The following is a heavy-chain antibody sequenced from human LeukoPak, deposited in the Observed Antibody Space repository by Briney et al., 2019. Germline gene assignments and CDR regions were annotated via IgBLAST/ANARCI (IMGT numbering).Heavy chain of an antibody. Sequence: ASVKVSFKASGGTFSIYAISWVRQAPGQGLEWMGGIIPIFGTANYAQKFQGRGTITTDESTSTAYMELSRLRAEDTAVYYCARAWPENMVRGVTTHGDTLYYYMDVWGKGTTVTVSS. CDR3: ARAWPENMVRGVTTHGDTLYYYMDV. CDR2: IIPIFGTA. D-gene: IGHD3-10*01. V-gene: IGHV1-69*05. J-gene: IGHJ6*03. CDR1: GGTFSIYA.